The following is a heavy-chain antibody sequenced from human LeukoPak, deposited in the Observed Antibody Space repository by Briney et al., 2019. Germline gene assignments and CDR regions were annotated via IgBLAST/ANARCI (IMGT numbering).Heavy chain of an antibody. V-gene: IGHV3-23*01. CDR3: ARPAMVRGVKGRYNWFDP. D-gene: IGHD3-10*01. Sequence: GGSLRLSCAASGFIFTNYAMSWVRQPPGKGLEWVSVVSGSGDSTYYADSVKGRFTISRDNSKNTLYLQMNSLRAEDTAVYYCARPAMVRGVKGRYNWFDPWGQGTLVTVSS. CDR1: GFIFTNYA. CDR2: VSGSGDST. J-gene: IGHJ5*02.